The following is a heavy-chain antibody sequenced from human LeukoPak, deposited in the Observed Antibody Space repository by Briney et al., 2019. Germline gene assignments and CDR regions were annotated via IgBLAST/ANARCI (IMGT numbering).Heavy chain of an antibody. D-gene: IGHD1-14*01. CDR3: ARGGARNPFGY. V-gene: IGHV4-59*08. J-gene: IGHJ4*02. CDR1: GGSISSYY. Sequence: SETLSLTCAVSGGSISSYYWSWIRQPPGKGLEWIGYIYYSGSTNYNPSLKSRVTISVDTSKNQFSLKVSSVTAADTAVYYCARGGARNPFGYWGQGTLVTVSS. CDR2: IYYSGST.